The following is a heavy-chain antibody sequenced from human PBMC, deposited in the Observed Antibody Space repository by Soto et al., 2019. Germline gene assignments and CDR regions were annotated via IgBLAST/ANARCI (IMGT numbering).Heavy chain of an antibody. Sequence: ASVKPSCKASGGTFSSYAISWVRQAPGQGLEWMGGIIPIFGTANYAQKFQGRVTITADESTSTAYMELSSLRSEDTAVYYCARDRIVATIVYYYYGMDVWGQGTTVTVSS. CDR2: IIPIFGTA. CDR1: GGTFSSYA. CDR3: ARDRIVATIVYYYYGMDV. V-gene: IGHV1-69*13. J-gene: IGHJ6*02. D-gene: IGHD5-12*01.